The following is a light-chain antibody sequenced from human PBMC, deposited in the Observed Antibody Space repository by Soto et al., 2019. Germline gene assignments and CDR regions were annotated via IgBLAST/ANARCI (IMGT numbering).Light chain of an antibody. CDR1: ESVSTNY. V-gene: IGKV3-20*01. CDR3: QQYGSVPLT. CDR2: GAS. Sequence: EIVLTQSPGTLSLSPGERATLSCRASESVSTNYLDWYQQKPGQAPRLLISGASSRATGIPDRFSGSGSGADFTLTINRLEPEDFAVYYCQQYGSVPLTFGGGTKVEIQ. J-gene: IGKJ4*01.